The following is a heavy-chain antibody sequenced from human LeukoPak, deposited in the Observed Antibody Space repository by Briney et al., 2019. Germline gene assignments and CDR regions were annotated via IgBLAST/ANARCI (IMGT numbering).Heavy chain of an antibody. J-gene: IGHJ3*02. V-gene: IGHV3-23*01. CDR1: GFTFSSYA. CDR2: ISGSGGST. D-gene: IGHD6-6*01. CDR3: AKSPRQLAPWHDAFDI. Sequence: GGSLRLSCAASGFTFSSYAMSWVRQAPGKGLEWVSAISGSGGSTYYADSVKGRFTISRDNSKNTLYLQMNSLRAEDTAVYYCAKSPRQLAPWHDAFDIWGQGTMVTVSS.